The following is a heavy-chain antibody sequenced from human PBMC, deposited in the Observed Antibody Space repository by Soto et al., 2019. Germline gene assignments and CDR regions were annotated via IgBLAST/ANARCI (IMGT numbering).Heavy chain of an antibody. Sequence: GGSLRLSCAASGFTFDDYTMHWVRQAPGKGLEWVSLISWDGGSTYYADSVKGRFTISRDNSKNSLYLQMNSLRTEDTALYYCAKDRGDMRIGQRFTIFGVPTQIEFDYWGQGTLVTVSS. CDR2: ISWDGGST. J-gene: IGHJ4*02. V-gene: IGHV3-43*01. D-gene: IGHD3-3*01. CDR3: AKDRGDMRIGQRFTIFGVPTQIEFDY. CDR1: GFTFDDYT.